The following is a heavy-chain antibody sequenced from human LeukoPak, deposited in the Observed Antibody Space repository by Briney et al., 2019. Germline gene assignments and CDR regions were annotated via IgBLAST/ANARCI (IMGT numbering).Heavy chain of an antibody. Sequence: ASVKVSCKASGYILTDYYMHWVRQAPGQGLEWMGWINPNSGDTNYAQNFQGRITMTRDTSISTAYMELSRLRSDDTAVYYCARGVEFWFDPWGQGTLVTVSS. CDR3: ARGVEFWFDP. CDR1: GYILTDYY. V-gene: IGHV1-2*02. CDR2: INPNSGDT. D-gene: IGHD1-1*01. J-gene: IGHJ5*02.